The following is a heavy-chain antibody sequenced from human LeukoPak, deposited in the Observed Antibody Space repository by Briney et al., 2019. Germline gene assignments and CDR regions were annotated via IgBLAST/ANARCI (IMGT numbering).Heavy chain of an antibody. CDR2: ISGSGGST. V-gene: IGHV3-23*01. CDR1: GFTFSSYA. J-gene: IGHJ4*02. Sequence: GGSLRLSCAASGFTFSSYAMSWVRQAPGKGLEWVSAISGSGGSTYYADSVKGRFTISRDNSKNTLYLRMNSLRAEDTAVYYCAKTNYYGSGIDFDYWGQGTLVTVSS. CDR3: AKTNYYGSGIDFDY. D-gene: IGHD3-10*01.